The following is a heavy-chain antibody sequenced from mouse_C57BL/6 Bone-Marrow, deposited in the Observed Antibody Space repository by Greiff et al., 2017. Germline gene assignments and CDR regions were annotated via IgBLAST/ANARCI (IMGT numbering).Heavy chain of an antibody. CDR2: IFPGSGST. J-gene: IGHJ3*01. Sequence: LVESGASVKISCKASGYTFTDYYINWVKQRPGQGLEWIGWIFPGSGSTYYNEKFKGKATLTVDKSSSTAYMLLSSLTSEDSAVYFCARETMITKAWFAYWGQGTLVTVSA. D-gene: IGHD2-4*01. CDR3: ARETMITKAWFAY. CDR1: GYTFTDYY. V-gene: IGHV1-75*01.